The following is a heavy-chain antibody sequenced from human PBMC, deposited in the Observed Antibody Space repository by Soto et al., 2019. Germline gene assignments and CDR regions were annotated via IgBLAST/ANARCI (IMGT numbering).Heavy chain of an antibody. Sequence: QVQLVQSGAEVKKPGSSVKVSCKAYGGTFSSYTISWVRQAPGQGLEWMGRIIPILGIANYAQKFQGRVTITADKSTSTAYMELSSLRSEDTAVYYCARGIAAPFYYFDYWGQGTLVTVSS. CDR1: GGTFSSYT. D-gene: IGHD6-13*01. CDR2: IIPILGIA. J-gene: IGHJ4*02. V-gene: IGHV1-69*02. CDR3: ARGIAAPFYYFDY.